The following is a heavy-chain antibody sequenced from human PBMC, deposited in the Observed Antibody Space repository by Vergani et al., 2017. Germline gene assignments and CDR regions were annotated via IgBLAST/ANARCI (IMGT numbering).Heavy chain of an antibody. CDR2: INPNSGGT. Sequence: QVQLVQSGAEVKKPGASVKVSCKASGYTFTGYYMHWVRQAPGQGLEWMGWINPNSGGTNYAQKFQGRVTMTRDTSISTAYMELSRLRSDDTAVYYCARAPHQYCSSTSCHPFDYWGQGTLVTVSS. J-gene: IGHJ4*02. V-gene: IGHV1-2*02. D-gene: IGHD2-2*01. CDR3: ARAPHQYCSSTSCHPFDY. CDR1: GYTFTGYY.